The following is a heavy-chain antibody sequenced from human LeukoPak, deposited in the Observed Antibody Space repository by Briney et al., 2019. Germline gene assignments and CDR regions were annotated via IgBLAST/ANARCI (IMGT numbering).Heavy chain of an antibody. D-gene: IGHD3-10*01. J-gene: IGHJ4*02. CDR1: GFTFSSYG. CDR2: ISYDGSNK. CDR3: AKDRVLDY. Sequence: GGSLRLSCAASGFTFSSYGMHWVRQAPGKGLEWVAVISYDGSNKYYADSVKGRFTISRDNSKNTLYLQMNSLRAEDTAVYYCAKDRVLDYWGQGTLVTVSS. V-gene: IGHV3-30*18.